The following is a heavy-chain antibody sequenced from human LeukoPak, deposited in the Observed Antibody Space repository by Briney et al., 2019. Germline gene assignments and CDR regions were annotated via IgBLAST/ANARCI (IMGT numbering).Heavy chain of an antibody. CDR1: GFTFSSHA. Sequence: GGPLRLSCAASGFTFSSHAMSWVRHPPGKGLEWVSAISGSGGSTYHADSVTGQFTISRDKSKNTLYLQLNNLRADDRALFYXXXVRYDFWSGYYNKWMFPSYWGQGTLVTVSS. CDR3: XXVRYDFWSGYYNKWMFPSY. CDR2: ISGSGGST. V-gene: IGHV3-23*01. J-gene: IGHJ4*02. D-gene: IGHD3-3*01.